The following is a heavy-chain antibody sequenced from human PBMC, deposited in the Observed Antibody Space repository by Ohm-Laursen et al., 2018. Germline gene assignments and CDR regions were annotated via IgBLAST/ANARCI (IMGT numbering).Heavy chain of an antibody. D-gene: IGHD3-16*01. Sequence: TLSLTCTVSGGSISRSGYYWSWIRQQSGKGLEWIGYIYYSGSAYYNPSLKSRVSISIDTSMNQFSLKLSSVTAADTAVYYCTRGDGYYFDHWGQGSLVTVSS. CDR1: GGSISRSGYY. CDR3: TRGDGYYFDH. V-gene: IGHV4-31*03. CDR2: IYYSGSA. J-gene: IGHJ4*02.